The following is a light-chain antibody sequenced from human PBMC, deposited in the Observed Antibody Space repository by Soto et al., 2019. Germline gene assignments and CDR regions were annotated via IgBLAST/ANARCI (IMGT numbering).Light chain of an antibody. Sequence: QSALTQPASVSGSPGQSITISCTGTSSDVGRYKFVSWYQQYPGKAPRLMMYEVSNRPSGVSNRFSGSKSGNTASLTISGLQTEDEAIYYCSSSTSTSTLTIFGGGTKLTVL. CDR2: EVS. CDR3: SSSTSTSTLTI. CDR1: SSDVGRYKF. J-gene: IGLJ2*01. V-gene: IGLV2-14*01.